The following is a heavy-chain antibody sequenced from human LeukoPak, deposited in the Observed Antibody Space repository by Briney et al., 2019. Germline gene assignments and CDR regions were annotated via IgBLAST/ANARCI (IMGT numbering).Heavy chain of an antibody. D-gene: IGHD6-6*01. CDR2: IYYSGST. J-gene: IGHJ6*03. CDR1: GGSISSYY. CDR3: ARDWGVSARPGYMDV. Sequence: NPSETLSLTCTVSGGSISSYYWSWIRQPPGKGLEWLGYIYYSGSTKYNPSLKSRVTISVDTSKNQFSLRLSSVTAADTAVYYCARDWGVSARPGYMDVWGKGTTVTVSS. V-gene: IGHV4-59*01.